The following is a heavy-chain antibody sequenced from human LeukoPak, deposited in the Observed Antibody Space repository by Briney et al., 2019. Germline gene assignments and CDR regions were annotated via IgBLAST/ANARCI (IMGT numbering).Heavy chain of an antibody. J-gene: IGHJ4*02. CDR1: GYTFTSYA. V-gene: IGHV1-3*01. D-gene: IGHD6-13*01. CDR2: INAGNGNT. Sequence: ASVKVSCKASGYTFTSYAMHWVRQAPGQRLEWMGWINAGNGNTKYSQKSQGRVTITRDTSASTAYMELSSLRSEDTAVYYCARDRGSSWYTVGYYFDYWGQGTLVTVSS. CDR3: ARDRGSSWYTVGYYFDY.